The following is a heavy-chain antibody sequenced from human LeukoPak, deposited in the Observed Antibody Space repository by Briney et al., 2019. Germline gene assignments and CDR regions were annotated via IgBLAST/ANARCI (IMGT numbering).Heavy chain of an antibody. CDR3: ARLDSSSSGEETFDY. D-gene: IGHD6-6*01. CDR2: INHSGST. Sequence: SETLSLTCAVYGGSFSGYYWSWIRQPPGKGLGWIGEINHSGSTNYNPSLKSRVTISVDTSKNQFSLKLSSVTAADTAVYYCARLDSSSSGEETFDYWGQGTLVTVSS. CDR1: GGSFSGYY. J-gene: IGHJ4*02. V-gene: IGHV4-34*01.